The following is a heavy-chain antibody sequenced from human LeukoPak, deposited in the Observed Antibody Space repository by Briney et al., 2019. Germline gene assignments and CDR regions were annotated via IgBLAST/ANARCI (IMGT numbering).Heavy chain of an antibody. V-gene: IGHV1-69*13. Sequence: PGASVKVSCKASGYTFTSYYMHWVRQAPGQGLEWMGGIIPIFGTANYAQKFQGRVTITADESTSTAYMELSSLRSEDTAVYYCARDSPSMGSGSYAFDIWGQGTMVTVSS. CDR1: GYTFTSYY. J-gene: IGHJ3*02. D-gene: IGHD3-10*01. CDR3: ARDSPSMGSGSYAFDI. CDR2: IIPIFGTA.